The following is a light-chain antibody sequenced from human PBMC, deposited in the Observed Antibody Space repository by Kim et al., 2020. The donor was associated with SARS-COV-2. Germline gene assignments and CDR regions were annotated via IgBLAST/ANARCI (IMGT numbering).Light chain of an antibody. CDR3: QQSHSTPYT. CDR2: AAS. J-gene: IGKJ2*01. Sequence: STSVRDRVTITCRSSQSISRYLNWYQQKVGGAPQVLIYAASSLQSGVPSMFSGSGSGTDFTLTISSLQPEDSATYYCQQSHSTPYTFGQGTKLEI. CDR1: QSISRY. V-gene: IGKV1-39*01.